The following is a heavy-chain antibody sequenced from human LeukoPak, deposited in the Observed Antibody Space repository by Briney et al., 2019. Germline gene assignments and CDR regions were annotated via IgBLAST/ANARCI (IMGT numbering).Heavy chain of an antibody. D-gene: IGHD2-15*01. Sequence: GGSLRLSCAASGFTFSSYSMNWVRQAPGTGLEWVSSVSSSSSYIYYADSVKGRFRISRDSSKNMLYLQMNSLRAEDTAVYYCAKDRCSDGIGCFYYYMDVWGKGTTVTISS. CDR3: AKDRCSDGIGCFYYYMDV. J-gene: IGHJ6*03. CDR2: VSSSSSYI. V-gene: IGHV3-21*01. CDR1: GFTFSSYS.